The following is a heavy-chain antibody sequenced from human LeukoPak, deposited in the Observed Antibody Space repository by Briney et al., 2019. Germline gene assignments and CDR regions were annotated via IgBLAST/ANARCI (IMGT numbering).Heavy chain of an antibody. J-gene: IGHJ4*02. CDR2: IHRAGRT. V-gene: IGHV4-4*02. D-gene: IGHD3-9*01. CDR3: GKTDIYFNPIDY. Sequence: SGTLSLTCAVSGVSISSSEWWIWVRQPPGQGLAWIGEIHRAGRTRYNPSLKSRVTISMDYSKNQFSLKLTSVTAADTAIYYCGKTDIYFNPIDYWGPGSLVTVSS. CDR1: GVSISSSEW.